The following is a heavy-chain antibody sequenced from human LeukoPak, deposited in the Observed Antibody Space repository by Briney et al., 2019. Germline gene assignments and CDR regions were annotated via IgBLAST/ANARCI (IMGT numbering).Heavy chain of an antibody. J-gene: IGHJ4*02. CDR3: ARGPFGVWGTYRYKGYFDY. Sequence: SDTLSLTCAVYGGSFSVYYWRWIRQPPGKGLEWIGEINHSGSTNYNPSLKSRVTISVDTSQSPFSLKLSSVTAADTAVCFCARGPFGVWGTYRYKGYFDYWGQGTLVTVSS. CDR2: INHSGST. CDR1: GGSFSVYY. V-gene: IGHV4-34*01. D-gene: IGHD3-16*02.